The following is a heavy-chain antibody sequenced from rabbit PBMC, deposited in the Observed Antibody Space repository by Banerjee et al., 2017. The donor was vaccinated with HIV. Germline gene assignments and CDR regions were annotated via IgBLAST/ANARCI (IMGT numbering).Heavy chain of an antibody. J-gene: IGHJ4*01. CDR2: IVTGGSGST. D-gene: IGHD6-1*01. Sequence: QEQLEESGGGLVKPEGSLTLTCTASGFSLSSYDMCWVRQAPGKGLEWIGCIVTGGSGSTYYASWAKGRFTISKTSSTTVTLQMTSLTAADTATYFCARDLPISDGYSFDLWGPGTLVTVS. CDR1: GFSLSSYD. CDR3: ARDLPISDGYSFDL. V-gene: IGHV1S45*01.